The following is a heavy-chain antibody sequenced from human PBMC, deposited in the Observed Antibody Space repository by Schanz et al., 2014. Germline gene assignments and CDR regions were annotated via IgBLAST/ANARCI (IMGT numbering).Heavy chain of an antibody. CDR2: IIPVLNIA. CDR1: GGTFSTYP. D-gene: IGHD3-3*01. Sequence: QVQLVQSGAEVKKPGSSMKVSCKASGGTFSTYPINWLRQAPGQGLEWMGKIIPVLNIATYAQRFQGRLTMTTDTSTSTAYMELRSLRSDDTAVYYCARGFDCWDRWGQGTLVIVSS. V-gene: IGHV1-69*09. CDR3: ARGFDCWDR. J-gene: IGHJ4*02.